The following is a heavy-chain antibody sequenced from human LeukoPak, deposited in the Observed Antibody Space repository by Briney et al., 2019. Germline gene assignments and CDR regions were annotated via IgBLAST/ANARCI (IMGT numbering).Heavy chain of an antibody. CDR2: IGYDGSNK. CDR3: AKATSVTTLFDY. J-gene: IGHJ4*02. Sequence: GGSLRLSCAASGFTFRSYGVHWVRQAPGKGLEWVAFIGYDGSNKYYADSVKGRFTISRDNSKNTLYLQMNSLRVEDTAVYYCAKATSVTTLFDYWGQGTLVTVSS. D-gene: IGHD4-17*01. CDR1: GFTFRSYG. V-gene: IGHV3-30*02.